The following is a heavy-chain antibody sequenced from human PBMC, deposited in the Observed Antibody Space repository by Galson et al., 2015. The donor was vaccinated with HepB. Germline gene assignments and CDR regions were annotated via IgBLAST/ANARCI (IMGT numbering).Heavy chain of an antibody. CDR2: TYYTGVS. D-gene: IGHD2-2*01. Sequence: PPGKGLEWIASTYYTGVSYYNSSLRSRVTISVDTSKNQFSLDLRSVTAADTAVYYCARVGYCSSTTCSQHFDYWGQGTLVTVSS. CDR3: ARVGYCSSTTCSQHFDY. V-gene: IGHV4-39*01. J-gene: IGHJ4*02.